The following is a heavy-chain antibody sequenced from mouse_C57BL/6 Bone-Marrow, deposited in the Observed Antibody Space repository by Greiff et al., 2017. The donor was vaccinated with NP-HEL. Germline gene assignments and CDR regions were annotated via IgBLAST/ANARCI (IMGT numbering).Heavy chain of an antibody. D-gene: IGHD2-14*01. J-gene: IGHJ1*03. CDR1: GFTFSDYY. V-gene: IGHV5-12*01. CDR3: ARKEEGVQSYWYFDV. CDR2: ISNGGGST. Sequence: EVQLVESGGGLVQPGRSLKLSCAASGFTFSDYYMHWVRQTPEKRLEWVAYISNGGGSTNYPDNVKGRVTFTRDNAKNTLYLQMSRLKSEDTAMYYCARKEEGVQSYWYFDVWGTGTTVTVSS.